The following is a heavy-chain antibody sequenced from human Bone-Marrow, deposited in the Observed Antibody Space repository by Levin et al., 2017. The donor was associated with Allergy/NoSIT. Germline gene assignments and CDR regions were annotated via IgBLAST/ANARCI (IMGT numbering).Heavy chain of an antibody. Sequence: GGSLRLSCEASGFTVSTNYMAWVRQAPGKELEWVSVIFSGGSTYYADSVKGRFTISRDNSKNTLYLQMNRLRVEDTAIYYCSSAPGFSDYWGQGTQVTVSS. V-gene: IGHV3-66*01. CDR3: SSAPGFSDY. J-gene: IGHJ4*02. CDR1: GFTVSTNY. CDR2: IFSGGST.